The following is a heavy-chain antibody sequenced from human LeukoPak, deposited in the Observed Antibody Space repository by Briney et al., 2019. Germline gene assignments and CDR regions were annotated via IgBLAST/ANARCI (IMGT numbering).Heavy chain of an antibody. V-gene: IGHV1-8*01. CDR1: GYTFTTYD. CDR2: MNPNSGNT. CDR3: ARGPNKSDGGNSGSAWFDP. Sequence: ASVKVSCTASGYTFTTYDINWVRQATGQGLEWMGWMNPNSGNTGYAQKFQGRVTMTRNTSISTAYTELRSLRSEDTAVYYCARGPNKSDGGNSGSAWFDPWGQGTLATVSS. D-gene: IGHD4-23*01. J-gene: IGHJ5*02.